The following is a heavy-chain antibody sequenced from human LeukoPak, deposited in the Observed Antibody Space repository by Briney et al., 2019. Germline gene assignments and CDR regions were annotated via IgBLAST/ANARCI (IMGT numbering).Heavy chain of an antibody. D-gene: IGHD5-18*01. CDR2: IYYSGNT. CDR3: ARGFPYSYDLNWYFDL. CDR1: GGSISTSAYY. V-gene: IGHV4-39*07. J-gene: IGHJ2*01. Sequence: PSETLSLTCIVSGGSISTSAYYWGWIRHPPGEGLQWIGSIYYSGNTYYNPSLKSRVTISVDTSKNQFSLKLSSVTAADTAVYYCARGFPYSYDLNWYFDLWGRGTLVTVSS.